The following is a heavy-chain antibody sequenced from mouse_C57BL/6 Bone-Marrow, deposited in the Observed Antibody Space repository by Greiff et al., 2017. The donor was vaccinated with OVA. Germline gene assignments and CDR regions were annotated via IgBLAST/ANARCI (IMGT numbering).Heavy chain of an antibody. J-gene: IGHJ3*01. CDR3: ARVLGGAY. V-gene: IGHV5-17*01. D-gene: IGHD3-3*01. Sequence: EVQRVESGGGLVKPGGSLKLSCAASGFTFSDYGMHWVRQAPEKGLEWVAYICSGSSTIYSADTVKGRFPISRDNAKNTLFLRRTSLRSEDTAMYYCARVLGGAYWGQGTLVTVSA. CDR1: GFTFSDYG. CDR2: ICSGSSTI.